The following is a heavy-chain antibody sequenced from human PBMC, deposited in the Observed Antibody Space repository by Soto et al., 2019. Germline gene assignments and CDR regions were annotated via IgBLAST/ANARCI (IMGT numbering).Heavy chain of an antibody. V-gene: IGHV4-61*01. Sequence: SETLSVTCTISGGSVSIGSYYWSWIQQPPGKGLEWIGYIYYSGSTNYNPSLKSRVTISVDTSKNQFSLKLSSVTAADTAVYYCARGRAVAPLGYWGQGTMVTVSS. CDR2: IYYSGST. CDR1: GGSVSIGSYY. D-gene: IGHD6-19*01. CDR3: ARGRAVAPLGY. J-gene: IGHJ4*02.